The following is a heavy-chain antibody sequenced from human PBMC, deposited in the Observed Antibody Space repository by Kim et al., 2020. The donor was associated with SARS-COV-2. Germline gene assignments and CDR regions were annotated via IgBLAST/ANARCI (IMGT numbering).Heavy chain of an antibody. CDR3: ARDRGVLWFWELLDSLGY. J-gene: IGHJ4*02. Sequence: KGRFTCSRDNSKNTLYLQMNSLGAEDTAVYYCARDRGVLWFWELLDSLGYWGQGTLVTVSS. V-gene: IGHV3-30*07. D-gene: IGHD3-10*01.